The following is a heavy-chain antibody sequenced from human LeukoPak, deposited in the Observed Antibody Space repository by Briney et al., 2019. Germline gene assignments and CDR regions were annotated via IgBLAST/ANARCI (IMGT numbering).Heavy chain of an antibody. J-gene: IGHJ4*02. D-gene: IGHD2-15*01. CDR1: GGTFSSYA. Sequence: EASVKVSCKASGGTFSSYAISWVRQAPGQGLEWMGRIIPIFGTANYAQKFQGRVTITTDESTSTAYMELSSLRSDDTAVYYCARLPGRYCSGGSCYSDYWGQGTLVTVSS. CDR2: IIPIFGTA. CDR3: ARLPGRYCSGGSCYSDY. V-gene: IGHV1-69*05.